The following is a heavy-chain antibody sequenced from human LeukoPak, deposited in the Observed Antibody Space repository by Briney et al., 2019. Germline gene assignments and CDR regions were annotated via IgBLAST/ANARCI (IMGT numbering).Heavy chain of an antibody. V-gene: IGHV1-2*02. CDR2: INPNSGGT. Sequence: ASVKVSCKASGYTFTGYYMHWVRQTPGQGLEWMGWINPNSGGTNYAQKFQGRVTMTRDTSISTAYTELSRLRSDDTAVYYCARRGDVLRFLEWLPLDYWGQGTLVTVSS. CDR1: GYTFTGYY. CDR3: ARRGDVLRFLEWLPLDY. J-gene: IGHJ4*02. D-gene: IGHD3-3*01.